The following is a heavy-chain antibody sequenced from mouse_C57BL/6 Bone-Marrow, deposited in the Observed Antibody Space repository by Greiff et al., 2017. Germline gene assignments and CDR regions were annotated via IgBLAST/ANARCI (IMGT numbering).Heavy chain of an antibody. CDR2: INPNDGGT. Sequence: EVQLQQSGPELVKPGASVKIPCKASGYTFTDYTMDWVKQSPGKSLEWIGDINPNDGGTIDNQKFKGKDTLTVDKSSSTAYMELRSLTSEDTAVDDCARCGDYEGWFAYGGQGTLGTVSA. J-gene: IGHJ3*01. D-gene: IGHD2-13*01. V-gene: IGHV1-18*01. CDR1: GYTFTDYT. CDR3: ARCGDYEGWFAY.